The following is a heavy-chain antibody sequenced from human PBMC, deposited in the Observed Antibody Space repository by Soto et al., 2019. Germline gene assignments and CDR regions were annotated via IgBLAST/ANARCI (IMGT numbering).Heavy chain of an antibody. CDR3: ARERGYGDYDSGY. Sequence: ASSEGPCKASGYTFTSYGISWVRQAPGQGLEWMGWISAYNGNTNYAQKLQGRVTMTTDTSTSTAYMELRSLRSDDTAVYYCARERGYGDYDSGYWGQGTLVTVSS. CDR1: GYTFTSYG. V-gene: IGHV1-18*01. D-gene: IGHD4-17*01. J-gene: IGHJ4*02. CDR2: ISAYNGNT.